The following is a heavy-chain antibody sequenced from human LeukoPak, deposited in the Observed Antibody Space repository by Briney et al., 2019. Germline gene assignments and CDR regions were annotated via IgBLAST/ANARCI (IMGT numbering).Heavy chain of an antibody. Sequence: ASVKVSCKASGGTFSSYAISWVRQAPGQGLEWMGRIIPILGIANYAQKFQGRVTITADKSTSTAYMELSSLRSEDTAVYYCARVEGMHDAFDIWGQGTMVTVSS. J-gene: IGHJ3*02. CDR2: IIPILGIA. D-gene: IGHD3-10*01. CDR1: GGTFSSYA. CDR3: ARVEGMHDAFDI. V-gene: IGHV1-69*04.